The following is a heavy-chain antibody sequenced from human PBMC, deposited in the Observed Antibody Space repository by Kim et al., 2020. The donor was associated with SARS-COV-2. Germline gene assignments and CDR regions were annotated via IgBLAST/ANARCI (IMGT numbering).Heavy chain of an antibody. CDR1: GFTFSSYN. J-gene: IGHJ4*02. CDR2: ISTSSSYI. Sequence: GGSLRLSCAASGFTFSSYNLNWVRQAPGKGLEWVSSISTSSSYIYYADSVKGRFTISRDNAKNSLDLLMNILRAEDTTGYYCARSYKAVAGMWGQGTLVT. V-gene: IGHV3-21*01. CDR3: ARSYKAVAGM. D-gene: IGHD6-19*01.